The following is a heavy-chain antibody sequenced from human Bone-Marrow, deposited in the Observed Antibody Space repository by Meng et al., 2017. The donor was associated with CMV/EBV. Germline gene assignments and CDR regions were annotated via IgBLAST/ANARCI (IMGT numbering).Heavy chain of an antibody. CDR2: ISSSSSYI. J-gene: IGHJ6*02. V-gene: IGHV3-21*01. D-gene: IGHD3-3*01. CDR3: ARDGWSPGGFDV. Sequence: GESLKISCAASGFTFSSYYMHWVRQPPGKGLEWVSSISSSSSYIYFADSVKGRFTISRDNAKSSLYLQMNSLRAEDTAVYYCARDGWSPGGFDVWGQGTTVTVSS. CDR1: GFTFSSYY.